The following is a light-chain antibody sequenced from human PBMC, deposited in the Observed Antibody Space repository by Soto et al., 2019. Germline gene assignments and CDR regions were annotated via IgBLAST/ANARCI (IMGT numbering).Light chain of an antibody. CDR2: DDR. Sequence: SYELTQPPSVSVAPGQTASVTCGGSNIGIISVHWHQQKPGQAPVLVVYDDRHRPSGVPERFSGSNSGNTATLTISRVEAGDEADYYCQVWDSGNDHPVFGGGTKVTVL. V-gene: IGLV3-21*02. CDR3: QVWDSGNDHPV. J-gene: IGLJ2*01. CDR1: NIGIIS.